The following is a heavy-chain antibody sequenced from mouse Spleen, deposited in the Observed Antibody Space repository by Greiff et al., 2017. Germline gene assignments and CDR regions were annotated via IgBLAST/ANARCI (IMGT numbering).Heavy chain of an antibody. J-gene: IGHJ1*03. V-gene: IGHV5-17*01. Sequence: EVKVVESGGGLVKPGGSLKLSCAASGFTFSDYGMHWVRQAPEKGLEWVAYISSGSSTIYYADTVKGRFTISRDNAKNTLFLQMTSLRSEDTAMYYCARRITTVVASNWNFDVWGTGTTVTVSS. CDR3: ARRITTVVASNWNFDV. CDR2: ISSGSSTI. D-gene: IGHD1-1*01. CDR1: GFTFSDYG.